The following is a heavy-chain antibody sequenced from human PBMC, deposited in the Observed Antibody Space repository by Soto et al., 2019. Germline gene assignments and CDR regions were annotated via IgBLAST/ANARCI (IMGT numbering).Heavy chain of an antibody. V-gene: IGHV3-48*03. Sequence: PGGSLRLSCAASGFAFSGFEMNWVRQAPGKGLEWVSYISSGASNMYYADSVKGRFTISRDNAQSSLYLQMNSLRVEDTAVYYCARDPNYDFWSGYRNKEGTYGMDVWGQGTRVTVSS. CDR3: ARDPNYDFWSGYRNKEGTYGMDV. D-gene: IGHD3-3*01. CDR1: GFAFSGFE. J-gene: IGHJ6*02. CDR2: ISSGASNM.